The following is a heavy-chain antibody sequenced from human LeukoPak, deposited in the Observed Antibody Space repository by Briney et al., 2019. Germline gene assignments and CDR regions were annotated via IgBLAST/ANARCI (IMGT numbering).Heavy chain of an antibody. CDR3: AKDRPNYYESNGHYYRRDGDY. V-gene: IGHV3-23*01. J-gene: IGHJ4*02. CDR2: ISSSGDFT. Sequence: GGSLRLSCAASGFTFNIYSMSWVRHAPGKGLEWVSSISSSGDFTVYAGSVKGRFTISRDNSKNTLYLQMNSLRAEDTAIYYCAKDRPNYYESNGHYYRRDGDYWGQGTLVTVSS. D-gene: IGHD3-22*01. CDR1: GFTFNIYS.